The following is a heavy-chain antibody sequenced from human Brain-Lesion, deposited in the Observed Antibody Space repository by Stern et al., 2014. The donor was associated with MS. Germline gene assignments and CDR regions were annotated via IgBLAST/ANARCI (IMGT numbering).Heavy chain of an antibody. V-gene: IGHV1-8*01. CDR1: GYTFSSYD. D-gene: IGHD2-2*01. J-gene: IGHJ4*02. CDR2: MNLYSGNT. CDR3: ARAVRNQLLSEY. Sequence: QVQLVQSGAEVKKPGASVKVSCKASGYTFSSYDITWVRQASGHGLEWMGWMNLYSGNTGYAQKFKGRVSMTSDPSISTVYMELTSLTSDDTAVYFCARAVRNQLLSEYWGQGTLVTVSS.